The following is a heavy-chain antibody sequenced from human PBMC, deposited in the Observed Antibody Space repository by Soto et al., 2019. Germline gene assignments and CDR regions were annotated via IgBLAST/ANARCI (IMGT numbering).Heavy chain of an antibody. V-gene: IGHV3-21*01. J-gene: IGHJ6*02. CDR1: VFTFSSYS. CDR3: ARDIQLWLSDYYYGMDV. D-gene: IGHD5-18*01. Sequence: GWSLRLSCASSVFTFSSYSMNWVRQAPGKGLEWVSSISSSSSYIYYADSVKGRFTIPRDNAKNSLYLQMNSLRAEDTAVYYCARDIQLWLSDYYYGMDVWGQGTTVTVSS. CDR2: ISSSSSYI.